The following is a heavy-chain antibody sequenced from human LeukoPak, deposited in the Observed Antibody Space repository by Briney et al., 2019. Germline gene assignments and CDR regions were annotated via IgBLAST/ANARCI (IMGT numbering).Heavy chain of an antibody. CDR3: ARGLRGIAAAGTNY. D-gene: IGHD6-13*01. CDR2: INPNSGGT. J-gene: IGHJ4*02. CDR1: GYTFTGYY. Sequence: PWASVKVSCKASGYTFTGYYMHWVRQAPGQGREWMGWINPNSGGTNYAQKFQGRVTMTRDTSISTAYMELSRLRSDDTAVYYCARGLRGIAAAGTNYWGQGTLVTVSS. V-gene: IGHV1-2*02.